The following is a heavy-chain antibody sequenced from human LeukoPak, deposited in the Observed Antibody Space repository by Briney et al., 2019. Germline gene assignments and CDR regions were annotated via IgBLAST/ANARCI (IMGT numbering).Heavy chain of an antibody. CDR2: ISDDSGST. CDR1: GFTFRNSA. Sequence: GGSLRLSCAASGFTFRNSALSWVRQAPGKGLEWVSGISDDSGSTYYADSVRGRFTISRDNSKNTLYLQMNSLRVEDTAIYYCAKDQYSSGWYFDYWGQGTLVTVSS. CDR3: AKDQYSSGWYFDY. D-gene: IGHD6-19*01. V-gene: IGHV3-23*01. J-gene: IGHJ4*02.